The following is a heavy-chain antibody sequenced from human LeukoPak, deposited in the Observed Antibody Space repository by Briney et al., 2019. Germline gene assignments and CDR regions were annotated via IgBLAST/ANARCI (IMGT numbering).Heavy chain of an antibody. CDR2: IYYSGST. Sequence: SETLSLTCTVSGGSISSSRYYWGWIRQPPGKGLEWIGSIYYSGSTYYNPSLKSRVTISVDTSKNQFSLKLSSVTAADTAVYYCARQKSGNLRWGQGTLVTVSS. J-gene: IGHJ1*01. D-gene: IGHD1-26*01. CDR3: ARQKSGNLR. V-gene: IGHV4-39*01. CDR1: GGSISSSRYY.